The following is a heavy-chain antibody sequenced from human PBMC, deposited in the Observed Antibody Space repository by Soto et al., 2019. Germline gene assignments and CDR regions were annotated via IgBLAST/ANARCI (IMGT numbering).Heavy chain of an antibody. J-gene: IGHJ6*02. CDR3: ARVRDPHLDHYGLDV. CDR1: GFTFNVYG. V-gene: IGHV1-69*06. Sequence: QVQLVQSGAAVKNPGSSVRVSCKTSGFTFNVYGIHWVRQAPGQGLEWLGGLIPIYDEPNYAQKFQGRVTITADKSTATVYLELNSLRSEDTAVYFCARVRDPHLDHYGLDVWGQGTTVTVSS. CDR2: LIPIYDEP.